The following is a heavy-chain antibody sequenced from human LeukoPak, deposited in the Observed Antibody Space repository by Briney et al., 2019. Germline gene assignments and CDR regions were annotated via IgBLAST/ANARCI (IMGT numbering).Heavy chain of an antibody. CDR3: ARDHAAYDSSGYYYATNTFDY. D-gene: IGHD3-22*01. CDR1: GYTFTGYY. Sequence: ASVKVSCKASGYTFTGYYMHWVRQAPGQGLEWMGRINPNSGGTNYAQKFQGRVTMIRDTSISTAYMELSRLRSDDTAVYYCARDHAAYDSSGYYYATNTFDYWGQGTLVTVSS. V-gene: IGHV1-2*06. CDR2: INPNSGGT. J-gene: IGHJ4*02.